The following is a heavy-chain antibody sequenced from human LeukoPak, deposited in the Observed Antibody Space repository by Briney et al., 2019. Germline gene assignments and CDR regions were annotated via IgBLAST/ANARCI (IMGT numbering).Heavy chain of an antibody. J-gene: IGHJ4*02. Sequence: PSETLSLTCTVSGGSISSYYWSWIRQPPGKGLEWIGYIYYSGSTNYNPSLKSRVTISVDTSKNQFSLKLSSVTAADTAVYYCARSLPHLRYPPDYWGQGTLVTVSS. V-gene: IGHV4-59*08. CDR3: ARSLPHLRYPPDY. CDR1: GGSISSYY. D-gene: IGHD3-9*01. CDR2: IYYSGST.